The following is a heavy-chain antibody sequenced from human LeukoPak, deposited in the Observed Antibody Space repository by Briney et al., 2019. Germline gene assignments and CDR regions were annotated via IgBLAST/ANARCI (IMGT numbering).Heavy chain of an antibody. CDR2: IKQDGSEK. CDR3: ARDSAGNDY. CDR1: GFTFSTYW. D-gene: IGHD6-13*01. J-gene: IGHJ4*02. V-gene: IGHV3-7*01. Sequence: GGSPRLSCAASGFTFSTYWMSWVRQAPGKGLEWVANIKQDGSEKYYVDSVKGRFTISRDNAKNSLYLQMNSLRAEDTAMYYCARDSAGNDYWGQGTLVTVSS.